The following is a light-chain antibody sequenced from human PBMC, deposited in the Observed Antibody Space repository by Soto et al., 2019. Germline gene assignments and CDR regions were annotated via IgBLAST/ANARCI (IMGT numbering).Light chain of an antibody. J-gene: IGKJ1*01. Sequence: EIVLTQSPGTLSLSPGERATLSCRASQSVSTNYLAWYQRKPGHAPRLLIYGASSRSTGIPDRFSGSGSGTDFTLTITILEPEYFAVYYCQQYGSSPPTFGQGTKVEIK. CDR1: QSVSTNY. CDR2: GAS. CDR3: QQYGSSPPT. V-gene: IGKV3-20*01.